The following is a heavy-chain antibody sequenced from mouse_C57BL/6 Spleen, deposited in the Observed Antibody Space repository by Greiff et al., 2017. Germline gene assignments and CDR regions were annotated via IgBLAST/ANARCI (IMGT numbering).Heavy chain of an antibody. D-gene: IGHD2-2*01. J-gene: IGHJ3*01. Sequence: QVQLQQPGAELVKPGASVKMSCKASGYTFTSYWITWVKQRPGQGLEWIGDIYPGSGSTNYNEKFKSKATLTVDTSSSTAYMQLSSLTSEDSAVYYCARSESNYGYDVAWFAYWGQGTLVTVSA. V-gene: IGHV1-55*01. CDR2: IYPGSGST. CDR1: GYTFTSYW. CDR3: ARSESNYGYDVAWFAY.